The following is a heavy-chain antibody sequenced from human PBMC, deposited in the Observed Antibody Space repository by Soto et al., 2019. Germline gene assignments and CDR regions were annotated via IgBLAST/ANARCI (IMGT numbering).Heavy chain of an antibody. CDR1: GFTFSSYG. V-gene: IGHV3-33*01. J-gene: IGHJ4*02. Sequence: QVQLVESGGGVVQPGRSLRLSCAASGFTFSSYGMHWVRQAPGKGLEWVAVIWYDGSNKYYADSVKGRFTISRDNSKNTMYLQMNSLRAEATAVYYCAREDFARTGLFDYWGQGTLVTVSS. CDR3: AREDFARTGLFDY. CDR2: IWYDGSNK. D-gene: IGHD2-21*01.